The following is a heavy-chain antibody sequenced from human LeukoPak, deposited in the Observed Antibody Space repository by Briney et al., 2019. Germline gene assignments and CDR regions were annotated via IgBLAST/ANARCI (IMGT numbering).Heavy chain of an antibody. J-gene: IGHJ4*02. CDR3: AKEMTTVTTFSLDY. D-gene: IGHD4-17*01. Sequence: GGSLRLSCAASGFTFSSYGMHWVRQAPGKGLEWVAVISYDGSNKYYADSVKSRFTISRDNSKNTLYLQMNSLRAEDTAVYYCAKEMTTVTTFSLDYWGQGTLVTVSS. V-gene: IGHV3-30*18. CDR2: ISYDGSNK. CDR1: GFTFSSYG.